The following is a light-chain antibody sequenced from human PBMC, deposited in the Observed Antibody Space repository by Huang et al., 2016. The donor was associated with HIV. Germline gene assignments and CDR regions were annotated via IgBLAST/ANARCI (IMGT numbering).Light chain of an antibody. CDR3: QQSYNSPPT. CDR2: GAS. V-gene: IGKV1-39*01. CDR1: QDIDNY. Sequence: DIQMTQSPSSLSASLRGRVTITCRASQDIDNYLNWYQHKLGKAPKLLIYGASDLKSGVPSRFSGSGSGTDFTLTINNLQPEDFATYYCQQSYNSPPTFGPGTKLDIK. J-gene: IGKJ3*01.